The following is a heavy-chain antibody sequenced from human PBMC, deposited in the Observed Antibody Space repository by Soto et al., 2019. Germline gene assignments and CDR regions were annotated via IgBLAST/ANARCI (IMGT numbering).Heavy chain of an antibody. V-gene: IGHV4-59*08. D-gene: IGHD3-10*01. Sequence: PSETLSLTCAVYGGSFSGYYWSWIRQPPGKGLEWIGSIYYSGSTNYNPSLKSRVTISVDTSKNQFSLKLSSVTAADTAVYYCARLGYYGSGSYYWFDPWGQGTLVTVSS. J-gene: IGHJ5*02. CDR3: ARLGYYGSGSYYWFDP. CDR2: IYYSGST. CDR1: GGSFSGYY.